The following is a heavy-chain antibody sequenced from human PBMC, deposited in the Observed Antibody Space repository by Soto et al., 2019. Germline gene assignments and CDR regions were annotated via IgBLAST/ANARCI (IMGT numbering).Heavy chain of an antibody. V-gene: IGHV3-30*18. Sequence: PGGSPRLSCAASGFVFADYGVHWVRQAPGKGLEWVAVISFDGTNKFYADSVKGRFTISRDNSNNTLYLQMSSLRTEDTAVYYCAKDTLYPVVSYFYYGLDVWGQGTTVTVSS. D-gene: IGHD2-8*01. CDR1: GFVFADYG. CDR2: ISFDGTNK. J-gene: IGHJ6*02. CDR3: AKDTLYPVVSYFYYGLDV.